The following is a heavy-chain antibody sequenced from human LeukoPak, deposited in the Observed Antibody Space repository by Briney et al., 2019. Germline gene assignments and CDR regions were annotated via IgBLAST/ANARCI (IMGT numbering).Heavy chain of an antibody. CDR2: VDPEDGET. CDR1: GYTFTDYY. V-gene: IGHV1-69-2*01. CDR3: AIDFWSGYYSD. Sequence: GASVKVSCKVSGYTFTDYYMHWVQQAPGKGLEWTGLVDPEDGETIYAEKFQGRVTITADTSTDTAYMELSSLRSEDTAVYYCAIDFWSGYYSDWGQGTLVTVSS. D-gene: IGHD3-3*01. J-gene: IGHJ4*02.